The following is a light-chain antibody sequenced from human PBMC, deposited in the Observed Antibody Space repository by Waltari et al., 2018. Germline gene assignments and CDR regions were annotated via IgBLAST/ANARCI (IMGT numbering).Light chain of an antibody. Sequence: EIVLTQSPGTVSLSPGERATLSCRASQNVDNYVAWYQQRPGQTPKLLIYDASNRATGVPARFSGSGSGTDFTLTISSLEPEDFAVYYCQKYGSTPRPFGGGTKVEIK. J-gene: IGKJ4*01. CDR1: QNVDNY. CDR2: DAS. CDR3: QKYGSTPRP. V-gene: IGKV3-11*01.